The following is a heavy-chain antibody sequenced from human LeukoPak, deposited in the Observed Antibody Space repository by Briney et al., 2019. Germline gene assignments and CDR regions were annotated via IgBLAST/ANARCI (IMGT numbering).Heavy chain of an antibody. D-gene: IGHD5-18*01. V-gene: IGHV3-21*01. J-gene: IGHJ5*02. CDR2: ISSSSSYI. CDR3: ARGDTAMARRAHWFDP. CDR1: GFTFSSYS. Sequence: GGSLRLSCAASGFTFSSYSMNWVRQAPGKGLEWVSSISSSSSYIYYAGSVKGRFTISRDNAKNSLYLQMNSLRAEDTAVYYCARGDTAMARRAHWFDPWGQGTLVTVSS.